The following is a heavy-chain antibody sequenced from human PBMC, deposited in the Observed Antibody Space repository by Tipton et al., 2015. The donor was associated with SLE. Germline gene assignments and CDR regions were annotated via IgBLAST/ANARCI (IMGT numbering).Heavy chain of an antibody. CDR1: GFTFSTYW. Sequence: SLRLSCAASGFTFSTYWMHWVRQAPGKGLVWVSRIESDGSGTVYADSVQGRFTISRDNARNTLYLQLNSLRAEDTAVYYCATELLDVFDYWGQGTLVTVSS. CDR2: IESDGSGT. J-gene: IGHJ4*02. D-gene: IGHD2-21*02. V-gene: IGHV3-74*01. CDR3: ATELLDVFDY.